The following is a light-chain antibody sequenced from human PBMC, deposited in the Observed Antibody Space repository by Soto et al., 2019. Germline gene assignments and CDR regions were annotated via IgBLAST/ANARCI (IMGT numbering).Light chain of an antibody. V-gene: IGKV3-20*01. Sequence: EIVLTQSPGTLSLSPGERATLPCRASQSVSSNYLAWYRRKPGQAPRLLIYGASNRATDIPGRFSGSGSGTDFTLTITRLEPEDFAVYYCQQYGSSPPTFGPGTRVEIK. CDR3: QQYGSSPPT. CDR2: GAS. CDR1: QSVSSNY. J-gene: IGKJ1*01.